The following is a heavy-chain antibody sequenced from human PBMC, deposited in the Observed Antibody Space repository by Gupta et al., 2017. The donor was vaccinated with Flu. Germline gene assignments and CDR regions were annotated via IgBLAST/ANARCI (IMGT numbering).Heavy chain of an antibody. CDR3: ALRPEYSSGWPSNVQH. CDR2: INPNSGGT. J-gene: IGHJ1*01. D-gene: IGHD6-19*01. V-gene: IGHV1-2*06. Sequence: PGQGLEWMGRINPNSGGTNYAQKFQGRVTMTRDTSISTAYMELSRLRSDDTAVYYCALRPEYSSGWPSNVQHWGQGTLVTVSS.